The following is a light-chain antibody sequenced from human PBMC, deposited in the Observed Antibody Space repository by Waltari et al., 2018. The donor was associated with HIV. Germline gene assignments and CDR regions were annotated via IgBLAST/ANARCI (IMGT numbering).Light chain of an antibody. CDR2: AAS. Sequence: ETVLTQSPVTLSVSPGERVTLSCRASQSVSGNLVWYQQKPGQAPRLLIYAASSRATDIPARFSGSGSGTDYTLTISKLQSEDSAVYYCQQNIHWPPYTFGQGTKLEIK. J-gene: IGKJ2*01. CDR3: QQNIHWPPYT. V-gene: IGKV3-15*01. CDR1: QSVSGN.